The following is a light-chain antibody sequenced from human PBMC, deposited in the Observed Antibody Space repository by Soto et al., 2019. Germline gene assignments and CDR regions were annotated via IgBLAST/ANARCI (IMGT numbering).Light chain of an antibody. CDR1: SSDTGGYNY. CDR2: EVS. CDR3: SSYTTTNTPLYV. V-gene: IGLV2-14*01. Sequence: QSALTQPASVSGSPGQSITISCTGTSSDTGGYNYVSWYQQHPGKAPKLMIYEVSNRPSGVSNRFSGSQSGNTASLTISGLQAEDEANYYCSSYTTTNTPLYVFGTGTKLTVL. J-gene: IGLJ1*01.